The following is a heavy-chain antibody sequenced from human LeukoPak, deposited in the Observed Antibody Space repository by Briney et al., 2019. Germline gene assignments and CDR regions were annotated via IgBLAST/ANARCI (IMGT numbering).Heavy chain of an antibody. CDR1: GYTFTSYD. J-gene: IGHJ4*02. CDR2: VNPNSGNT. D-gene: IGHD3-22*01. Sequence: ASVKVSCKTSGYTFTSYDLNWVRQAAGQGLEWMGWVNPNSGNTGYAQKFQGRVTMTMDPSISTAYMELSSLRSEDTAVYYCARRSDDYDSSAYYHWGQGTLVTVSS. CDR3: ARRSDDYDSSAYYH. V-gene: IGHV1-8*01.